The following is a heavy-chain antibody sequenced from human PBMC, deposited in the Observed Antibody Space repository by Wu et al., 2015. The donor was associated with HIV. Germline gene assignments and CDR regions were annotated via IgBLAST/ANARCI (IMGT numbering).Heavy chain of an antibody. Sequence: QVQLVQSGAEVKKPGSSVKVSCKASGGTFSSYAISWVRQAPGQGLEWMGRIIPIFGTANYAQKFQGRVTITADESTSTAYMELSSLRSEDTAVYYCASVDIVASSYYYYGMDVWGPRDHGSPVSS. CDR1: GGTFSSYA. V-gene: IGHV1-69*13. D-gene: IGHD5-12*01. J-gene: IGHJ6*01. CDR3: ASVDIVASSYYYYGMDV. CDR2: IIPIFGTA.